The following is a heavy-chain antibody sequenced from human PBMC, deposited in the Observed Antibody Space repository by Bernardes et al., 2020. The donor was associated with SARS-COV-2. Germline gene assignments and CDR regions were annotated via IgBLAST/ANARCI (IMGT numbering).Heavy chain of an antibody. CDR2: VYYSGST. Sequence: SETLSLTCTVSGGFISSSSYYWGWSLQPLGKGLEWIGSVYYSGSTYYNPSLKSRVTISVDTSKNQFSLKLSSVTAADTAVYYCARHGSGITIFGVVNRYGMDVWGQGTTVTVSS. CDR3: ARHGSGITIFGVVNRYGMDV. D-gene: IGHD3-3*01. J-gene: IGHJ6*02. CDR1: GGFISSSSYY. V-gene: IGHV4-39*01.